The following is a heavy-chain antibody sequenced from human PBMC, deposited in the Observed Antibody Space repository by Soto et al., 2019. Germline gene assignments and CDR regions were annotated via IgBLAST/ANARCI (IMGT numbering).Heavy chain of an antibody. Sequence: SETLSLTCAVYGGSFSGYYWSWIRQPPGKGLEWIGEINHSGSTNYNPSLKSRVTISVDTSKNQFSLKLSSVTAADTAVYYCARGAVGVRRITMVRGVPQPKYNWFDPWGQGTLVTVSS. CDR2: INHSGST. V-gene: IGHV4-34*01. D-gene: IGHD3-10*01. CDR3: ARGAVGVRRITMVRGVPQPKYNWFDP. J-gene: IGHJ5*02. CDR1: GGSFSGYY.